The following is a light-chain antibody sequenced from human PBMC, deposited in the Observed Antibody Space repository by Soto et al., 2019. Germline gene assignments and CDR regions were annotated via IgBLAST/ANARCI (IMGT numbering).Light chain of an antibody. Sequence: IQMTQSPSSLSASVGDRVTITCRASQGIRNDLYWYQQKPGKAPRVLIYAAAGLQSGIPSRFSGSGSGTDFTLTITSLQPEDFATYYCLQDYNYPWTFAQGTKVEIK. CDR2: AAA. V-gene: IGKV1-6*01. CDR3: LQDYNYPWT. J-gene: IGKJ1*01. CDR1: QGIRND.